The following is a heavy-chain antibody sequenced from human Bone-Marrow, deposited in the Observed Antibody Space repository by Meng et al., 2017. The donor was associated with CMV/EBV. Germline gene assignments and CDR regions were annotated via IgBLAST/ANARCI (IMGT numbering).Heavy chain of an antibody. CDR1: ISSGGYY. V-gene: IGHV4-31*02. J-gene: IGHJ4*02. CDR2: IYSSGST. Sequence: ISSGGYYWSWIRQHPGKGLECIGYIYSSGSTYYNPSLKSRVTISVDTSKNQFSLKLSSVTAADTAVYYCAGTQVVPAATVPGYFDYWGQGTLVTVSS. D-gene: IGHD2-2*01. CDR3: AGTQVVPAATVPGYFDY.